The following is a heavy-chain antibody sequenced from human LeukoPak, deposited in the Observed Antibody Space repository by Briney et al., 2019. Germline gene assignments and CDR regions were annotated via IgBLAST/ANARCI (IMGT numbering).Heavy chain of an antibody. Sequence: GGSLSLSCAASGFTFSSYGMHWVRQAPGKGLEWVAVISYDGSNKYYADSVKGRFTISRDNSKNTLYLQMNSLRAEDTAEYYCAKDSGVPMVRGVIITYGYIDYWGQGTLVTVSS. D-gene: IGHD3-10*01. CDR2: ISYDGSNK. CDR3: AKDSGVPMVRGVIITYGYIDY. CDR1: GFTFSSYG. J-gene: IGHJ4*02. V-gene: IGHV3-30*18.